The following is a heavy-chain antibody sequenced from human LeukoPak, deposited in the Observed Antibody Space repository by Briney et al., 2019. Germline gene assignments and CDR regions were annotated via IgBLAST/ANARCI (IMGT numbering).Heavy chain of an antibody. CDR1: GGSFSGYY. CDR2: INHSGST. D-gene: IGHD3-3*01. J-gene: IGHJ6*02. Sequence: SETLSLTCAVYGGSFSGYYWSWIRQPPGKGLEWIGEINHSGSTNYNPSLKSRVTISVDTSKDQFSLKLSSVTAADTAVYYCARVRYDFWGGGGHMDVWGQGTTVTVSS. V-gene: IGHV4-34*01. CDR3: ARVRYDFWGGGGHMDV.